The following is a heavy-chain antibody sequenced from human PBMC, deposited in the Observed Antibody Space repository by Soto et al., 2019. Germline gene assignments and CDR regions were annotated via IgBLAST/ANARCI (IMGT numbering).Heavy chain of an antibody. Sequence: EVQLVESGGGLVQPGGSLRLSCAASGFTFSTYWMSWVRQAPGKGLEWVANIKQDGSEKYYVDSVEGRFTISRDNAQNSLYLQMNFLRAEDTAVYYCGRGDDYGDAGAYWGQGTLVTVSS. CDR1: GFTFSTYW. CDR3: GRGDDYGDAGAY. D-gene: IGHD4-17*01. V-gene: IGHV3-7*04. CDR2: IKQDGSEK. J-gene: IGHJ4*02.